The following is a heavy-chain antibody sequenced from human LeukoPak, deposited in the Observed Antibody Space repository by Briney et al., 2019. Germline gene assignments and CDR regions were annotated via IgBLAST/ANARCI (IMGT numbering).Heavy chain of an antibody. CDR1: GFTFSSYA. CDR2: ISGSGGST. Sequence: GGSLRLSCAASGFTFSSYAMGWVRQAPGKGLEWVSAISGSGGSTYYADSVKGRFTISRDNSKNTLYLQMNSLRAEDTAVYYCAKDLWFGETRIKGRFDYWGQGTLVTVSS. V-gene: IGHV3-23*01. D-gene: IGHD3-10*01. J-gene: IGHJ4*02. CDR3: AKDLWFGETRIKGRFDY.